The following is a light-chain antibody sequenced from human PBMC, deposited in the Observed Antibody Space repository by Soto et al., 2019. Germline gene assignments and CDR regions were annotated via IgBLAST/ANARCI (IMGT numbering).Light chain of an antibody. CDR1: SSDVGGYNY. Sequence: QSALTQPASVSGSPGQSITVSCTGTSSDVGGYNYVSWYQQHPGKAPRLMIYDVTNRPSGVSDRFSGSKSGNTASLTTSGLQAEDEADYYCSSYRRGSTYVFGTGTKVTVL. J-gene: IGLJ1*01. V-gene: IGLV2-14*03. CDR3: SSYRRGSTYV. CDR2: DVT.